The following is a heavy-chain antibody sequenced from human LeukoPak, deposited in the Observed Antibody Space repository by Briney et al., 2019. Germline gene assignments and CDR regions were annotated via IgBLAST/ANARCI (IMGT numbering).Heavy chain of an antibody. V-gene: IGHV3-30*19. CDR3: ARDWGCDY. D-gene: IGHD3-16*01. J-gene: IGHJ4*02. CDR2: ISNDGTYK. Sequence: GGSLRLSCAASGFTFSNYGMHWVRQAPGKGLEWVAVISNDGTYKNYADSVKGRFTISRDNSKNTLYLQMDSLRVDDTAVYYCARDWGCDYWGQGTLVTVSS. CDR1: GFTFSNYG.